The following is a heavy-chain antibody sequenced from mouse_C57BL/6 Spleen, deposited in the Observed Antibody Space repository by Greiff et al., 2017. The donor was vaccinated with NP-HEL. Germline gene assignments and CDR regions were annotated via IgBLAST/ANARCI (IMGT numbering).Heavy chain of an antibody. CDR1: GYTFTDYY. J-gene: IGHJ2*01. D-gene: IGHD1-1*01. Sequence: QVQLQQSGAELVRPGASVKLSCKASGYTFTDYYINWVKQRPGQGLEWIARIYPGSGNTYYNEKFKGKATLTAEKSSSTAYMQLSSLTSEDSAVYFCARLDYGSSCYFDYWGQGTTLTVSS. CDR2: IYPGSGNT. V-gene: IGHV1-76*01. CDR3: ARLDYGSSCYFDY.